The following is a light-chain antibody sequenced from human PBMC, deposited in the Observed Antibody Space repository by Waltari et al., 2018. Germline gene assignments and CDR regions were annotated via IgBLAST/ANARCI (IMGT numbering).Light chain of an antibody. V-gene: IGKV3-20*01. CDR3: QQYGTPLGNS. CDR1: KSVTSDY. CDR2: DAS. J-gene: IGKJ2*03. Sequence: EIVLTQSPGTLSLSPGERATLSGRASKSVTSDYLAWYRQKPGQAPRLLIYDASTRATGIPDRFSGSGSGTDFSLTISRLEPEDSEVYYCQQYGTPLGNSFGQGTTLEIK.